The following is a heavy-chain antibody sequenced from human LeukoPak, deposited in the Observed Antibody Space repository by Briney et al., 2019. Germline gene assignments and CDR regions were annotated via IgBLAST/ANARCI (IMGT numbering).Heavy chain of an antibody. Sequence: SVKVSCKASGGTFSSYAISWVRQAPGQGLEWMGGIIPIFGTANYAQKFQGRVTITADKSTSTAYMELSSLRSDDTAVYYCARDYDILTGPFDPWGQGTLVTVSS. J-gene: IGHJ5*02. CDR3: ARDYDILTGPFDP. V-gene: IGHV1-69*06. CDR2: IIPIFGTA. CDR1: GGTFSSYA. D-gene: IGHD3-9*01.